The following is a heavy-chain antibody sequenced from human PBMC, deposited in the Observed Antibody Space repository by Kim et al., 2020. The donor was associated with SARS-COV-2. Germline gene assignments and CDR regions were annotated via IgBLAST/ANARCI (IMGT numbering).Heavy chain of an antibody. CDR3: ARAKSYYNYGMDV. D-gene: IGHD5-12*01. Sequence: SETLSLTCAASGDSFSSGNWWSWVRQSPGKGLEWIGEIYHSGSTNSNPSLKSRVTISVDKSRNQFSLRLSSVTAADTAVYYCARAKSYYNYGMDVWGQGTTVTVAS. CDR1: GDSFSSGNW. CDR2: IYHSGST. V-gene: IGHV4-4*02. J-gene: IGHJ6*02.